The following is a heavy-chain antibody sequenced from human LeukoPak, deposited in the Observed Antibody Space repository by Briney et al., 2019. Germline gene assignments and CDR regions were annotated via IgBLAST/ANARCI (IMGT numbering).Heavy chain of an antibody. V-gene: IGHV3-7*01. CDR2: IRQDGNEK. CDR1: GFTFNSYW. Sequence: GGSLRLSCAASGFTFNSYWMSWVRQAPGKGLEWVANIRQDGNEKYYVDSVKGRFSISRDNAKNSLYLQMNSLRAEDTARYYCARDPIKRVSCFSDFWDLGTLVTVTS. D-gene: IGHD2-2*01. CDR3: ARDPIKRVSCFSDF. J-gene: IGHJ4*02.